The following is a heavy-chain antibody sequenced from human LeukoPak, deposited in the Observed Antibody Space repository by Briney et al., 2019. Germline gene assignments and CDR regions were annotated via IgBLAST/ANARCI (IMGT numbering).Heavy chain of an antibody. CDR1: GFTFSTYS. CDR2: ISGSGGST. V-gene: IGHV3-23*01. CDR3: AKSVTADP. D-gene: IGHD4-23*01. J-gene: IGHJ5*02. Sequence: GGSLRLSCAASGFTFSTYSMNWVRQAPGKGLEWVSTISGSGGSTYYADSVKGRFTISRDNSKNTLYLQMNSLRAEDTAVYYCAKSVTADPWGQGTLVTVSS.